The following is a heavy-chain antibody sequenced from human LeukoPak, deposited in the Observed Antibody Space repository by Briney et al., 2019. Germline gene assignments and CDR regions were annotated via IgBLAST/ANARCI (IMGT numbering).Heavy chain of an antibody. V-gene: IGHV3-74*01. D-gene: IGHD4-23*01. Sequence: PGGSLRLSCAASRFTFSSYWMHWVLEAPGKGLVWVSRINTDGNTPTYAHSVKGRFTISRDNAKNTLYLQMNSLRAQDTAVYYCAGAASRVTSPDYWGQGTLVTVSS. CDR3: AGAASRVTSPDY. CDR2: INTDGNTP. CDR1: RFTFSSYW. J-gene: IGHJ4*02.